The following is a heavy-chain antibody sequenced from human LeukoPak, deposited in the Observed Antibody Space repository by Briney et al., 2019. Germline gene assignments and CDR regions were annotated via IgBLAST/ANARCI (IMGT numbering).Heavy chain of an antibody. Sequence: SQTLSLTCALSGDSVPGSSAVWNWIRQSPSRGLQWLGRAYYRSKWHIDYAVSVKGRITITPDTSKNQFPLPLNSVTPEHTPVYYCARGAVRGGTNFDYWGQGTLVTVSS. J-gene: IGHJ4*02. CDR2: AYYRSKWHI. CDR1: GDSVPGSSAV. V-gene: IGHV6-1*01. CDR3: ARGAVRGGTNFDY. D-gene: IGHD3-10*01.